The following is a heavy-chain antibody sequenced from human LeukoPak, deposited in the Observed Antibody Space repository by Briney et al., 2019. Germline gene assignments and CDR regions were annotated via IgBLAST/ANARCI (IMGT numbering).Heavy chain of an antibody. J-gene: IGHJ4*02. CDR2: INPNSGGT. Sequence: SSVKVSCKASGYTFTGYYMHWVRQAPGQGLDWIGWINPNSGGTNYAQKFQGRVTMTRDTSISTAYMELSRLRSDDTAVYYCARGQPYGSGSYPGYCGQGTLVTVSS. D-gene: IGHD3-10*01. CDR1: GYTFTGYY. CDR3: ARGQPYGSGSYPGY. V-gene: IGHV1-2*02.